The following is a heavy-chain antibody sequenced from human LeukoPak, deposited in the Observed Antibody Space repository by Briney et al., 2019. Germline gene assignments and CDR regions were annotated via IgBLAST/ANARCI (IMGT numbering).Heavy chain of an antibody. CDR1: GFTVSSNY. J-gene: IGHJ3*02. CDR2: IYSGGST. V-gene: IGHV3-53*01. CDR3: ARGIYCSASSCTGGVFDI. Sequence: GGPLRLSCAASGFTVSSNYMSWVRQAPGKGLEWVSVIYSGGSTYYADSVKGRFTISRDNSKNTLYLQMNSLRVEDTAVYYCARGIYCSASSCTGGVFDIWGQGTMVTVSS. D-gene: IGHD2-15*01.